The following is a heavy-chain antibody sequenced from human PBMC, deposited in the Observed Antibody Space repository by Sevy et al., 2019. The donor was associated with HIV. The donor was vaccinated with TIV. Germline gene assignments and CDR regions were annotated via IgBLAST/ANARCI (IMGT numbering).Heavy chain of an antibody. J-gene: IGHJ6*04. Sequence: GGSLRLSCAASGFTFSSYGMHWVRQAPCKGLEWVAVIWYDGSNKYYADSVKGRFTISRDNSKNTLYLQMNSLRAEDTAVYYCARPDCSSTSCYGVSIGVWGKGTTVTVSS. V-gene: IGHV3-33*01. CDR3: ARPDCSSTSCYGVSIGV. D-gene: IGHD2-2*01. CDR1: GFTFSSYG. CDR2: IWYDGSNK.